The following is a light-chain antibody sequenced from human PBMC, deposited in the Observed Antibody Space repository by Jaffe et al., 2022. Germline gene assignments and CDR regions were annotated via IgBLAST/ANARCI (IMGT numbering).Light chain of an antibody. CDR1: SSNIGAHND. V-gene: IGLV1-40*01. CDR2: GNT. J-gene: IGLJ3*02. Sequence: QSVLTQPPSVSGAPGQTVTISCTGTSSNIGAHNDVHWYQQLRETAPTLLIYGNTKRPSGVPDRVSASKSGTSASLVITGLQAEDEADYYCQSFDNDLNGWLFGGGTKLTVL. CDR3: QSFDNDLNGWL.